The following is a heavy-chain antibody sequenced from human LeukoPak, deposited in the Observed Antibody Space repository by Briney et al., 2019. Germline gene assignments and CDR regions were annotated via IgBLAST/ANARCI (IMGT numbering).Heavy chain of an antibody. D-gene: IGHD3-10*01. CDR2: IYYSGST. CDR1: GGSISSSSYY. V-gene: IGHV4-39*01. J-gene: IGHJ4*02. Sequence: KSSETLSLTCTVSGGSISSSSYYWGWIRQPPGKGLEWIGSIYYSGSTYYNPSLKSRVTISVDTSKNQFSLKLSSVTAADTAVYYCARGAGSFWGQGTLVTVSS. CDR3: ARGAGSF.